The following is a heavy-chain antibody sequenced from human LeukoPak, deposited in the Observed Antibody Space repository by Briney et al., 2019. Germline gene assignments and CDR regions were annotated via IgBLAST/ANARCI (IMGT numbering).Heavy chain of an antibody. V-gene: IGHV3-33*01. CDR1: GFTFSSYG. J-gene: IGHJ5*02. CDR2: IWYDGSNK. CDR3: ARDDLPSSGSGWYSASFDP. D-gene: IGHD6-19*01. Sequence: GGSLRLSCAASGFTFSSYGMHWVRQAPGKGLEWVGVIWYDGSNKYYADSVKGRFTISRDNSKNTLYLQMNSLRAEDTAVYHCARDDLPSSGSGWYSASFDPWGQGTLVTVPS.